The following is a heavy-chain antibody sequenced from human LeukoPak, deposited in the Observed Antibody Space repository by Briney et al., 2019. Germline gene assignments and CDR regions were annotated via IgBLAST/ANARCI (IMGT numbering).Heavy chain of an antibody. J-gene: IGHJ4*02. CDR1: GFTFSSYG. CDR3: ARDWYHAIDY. Sequence: GGSLRLSCAASGFTFSSYGMHWVRQAPGKGLEWVAVISYDGSNKYYADSVKGRFTISRDNAKNTLYLEMNSLRAEDTAVYYCARDWYHAIDYWGQGTLVTVSS. D-gene: IGHD2-2*01. V-gene: IGHV3-30*03. CDR2: ISYDGSNK.